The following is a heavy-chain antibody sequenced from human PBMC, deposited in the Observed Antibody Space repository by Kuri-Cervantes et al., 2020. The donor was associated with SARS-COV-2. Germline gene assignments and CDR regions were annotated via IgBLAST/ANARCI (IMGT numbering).Heavy chain of an antibody. D-gene: IGHD3-10*01. J-gene: IGHJ6*02. Sequence: ASVKVSCKASVYTFSGYYIYWVRQAPGQGLEWMGWINPNSGGTNYAQKFQGWVTMTRDTSISTAYMELSRLRSDDTAVYYCATGMVRGVIQSYYYGMDVWGQGTTVTVSS. CDR2: INPNSGGT. V-gene: IGHV1-2*04. CDR3: ATGMVRGVIQSYYYGMDV. CDR1: VYTFSGYY.